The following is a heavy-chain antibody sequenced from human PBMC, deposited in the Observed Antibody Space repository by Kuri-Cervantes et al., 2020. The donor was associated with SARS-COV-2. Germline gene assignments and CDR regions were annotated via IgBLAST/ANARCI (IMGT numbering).Heavy chain of an antibody. CDR1: GGSISSSSYY. V-gene: IGHV4-39*01. Sequence: SETLSLTCTVSGGSISSSSYYWGWIRQPPGKGLEWIGSIYYSGSTYYNPSLKSRVTISVDTSKNQFSLKLSPVTAADTAVYYCARQGASNWLDPWGQGTLVTVSS. CDR2: IYYSGST. CDR3: ARQGASNWLDP. J-gene: IGHJ5*02.